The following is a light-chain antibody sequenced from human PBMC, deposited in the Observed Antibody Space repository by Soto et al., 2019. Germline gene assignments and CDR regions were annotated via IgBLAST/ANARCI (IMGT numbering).Light chain of an antibody. J-gene: IGKJ5*01. V-gene: IGKV3-11*01. Sequence: QSPGTLYVPLGKKATLSCRASQSVSSSLAWYQQKPGQAPRLVVYGASSRATGVPARFSGSRSGTDCSVCGISLEAEDGAVYDCQQRSLLAPTFGEGTRLEIK. CDR1: QSVSSS. CDR2: GAS. CDR3: QQRSLLAPT.